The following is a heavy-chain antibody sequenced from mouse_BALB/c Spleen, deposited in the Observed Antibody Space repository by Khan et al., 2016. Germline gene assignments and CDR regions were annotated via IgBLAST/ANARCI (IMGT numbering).Heavy chain of an antibody. J-gene: IGHJ3*01. V-gene: IGHV4-1*02. CDR2: INSDSSTL. D-gene: IGHD1-1*01. Sequence: GKRRESGGGLVQPGGSLKLSCAASGFDFSRYWMNWVRQPTGKGLEWIGEINSDSSTLNYTPSLKDKFIISRDNAKNTLYLHMSKVRSKDTALYYCTRDDYYAWLPYWGQGTLVTVST. CDR3: TRDDYYAWLPY. CDR1: GFDFSRYW.